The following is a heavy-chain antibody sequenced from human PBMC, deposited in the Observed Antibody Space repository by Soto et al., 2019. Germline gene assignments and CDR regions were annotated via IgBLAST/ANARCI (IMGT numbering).Heavy chain of an antibody. CDR2: ISGSGGST. CDR1: GFTFSSYA. D-gene: IGHD3-10*01. V-gene: IGHV3-23*01. CDR3: AKDRGGYYYYGMDV. Sequence: EVQLLESGGGLVQPGGSLRLSCAASGFTFSSYAMSWVRQAPGKGLEWVSAISGSGGSTYYADSVKGRFTISRDNSKNTLYLQMNSLRAEDTAVYHCAKDRGGYYYYGMDVWGQGTTVTVSS. J-gene: IGHJ6*02.